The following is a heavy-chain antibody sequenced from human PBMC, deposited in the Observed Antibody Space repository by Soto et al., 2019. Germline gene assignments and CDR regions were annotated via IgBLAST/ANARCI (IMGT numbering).Heavy chain of an antibody. V-gene: IGHV3-21*01. CDR1: GFTFSSYS. CDR3: ARSPKSYYDSSGYSLDY. D-gene: IGHD3-22*01. CDR2: ISSSSSYI. J-gene: IGHJ4*02. Sequence: GGSLRLSCAASGFTFSSYSMNWVRQAPGKGLEWVSSISSSSSYIYYADSVKGRFTISRDNAKNSLYLQMNSLRAEDTAVYYCARSPKSYYDSSGYSLDYWGQVTLVTVSS.